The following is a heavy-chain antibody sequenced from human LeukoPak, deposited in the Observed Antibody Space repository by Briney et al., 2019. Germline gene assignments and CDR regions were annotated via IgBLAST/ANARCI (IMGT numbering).Heavy chain of an antibody. CDR2: IIPLFGTA. V-gene: IGHV1-69*13. J-gene: IGHJ3*02. D-gene: IGHD5-12*01. Sequence: ASVKVSCKTSGGTFSSYAISWVRQAPGQGLEWMGGIIPLFGTANYAQKFQGRVTITADESTSTAYMELSSLRSEDTAVYYCSLNQERGYSGYEHAFDIWGQGTMVTVSS. CDR3: SLNQERGYSGYEHAFDI. CDR1: GGTFSSYA.